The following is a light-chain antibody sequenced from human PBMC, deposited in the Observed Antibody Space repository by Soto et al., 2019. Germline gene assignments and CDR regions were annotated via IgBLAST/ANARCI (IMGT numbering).Light chain of an antibody. Sequence: DIVMTQSPDSLAVSLGERATINCKSSQSVLYSSNNKNYLAWYQQKPGHPPKLLIYWASTRESGVPDRFSGSGSGTDFTLTISSLQAEDVAVYYCQQYYSTPRTFGQGTKVESK. J-gene: IGKJ1*01. V-gene: IGKV4-1*01. CDR1: QSVLYSSNNKNY. CDR2: WAS. CDR3: QQYYSTPRT.